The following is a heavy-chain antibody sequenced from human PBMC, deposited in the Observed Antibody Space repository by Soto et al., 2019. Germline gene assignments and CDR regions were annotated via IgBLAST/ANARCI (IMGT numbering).Heavy chain of an antibody. CDR1: SGSISSSNW. CDR2: IHHSGST. CDR3: ARDLGNYYYYYMDV. J-gene: IGHJ6*03. Sequence: SETLSLTCAVSSGSISSSNWWSWVRQPPGKGLEWIGEIHHSGSTNYNPSLKSRVTISVDKSKNQFSLKLSSVTAADTAVYYCARDLGNYYYYYMDVWGKGTTVTVSS. V-gene: IGHV4-4*02.